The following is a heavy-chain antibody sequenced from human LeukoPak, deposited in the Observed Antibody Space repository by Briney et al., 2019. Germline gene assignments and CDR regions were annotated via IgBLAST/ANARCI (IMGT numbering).Heavy chain of an antibody. D-gene: IGHD6-6*01. Sequence: PSETLSLTCTVSGGSISSSSYYWGWIRQPPGKGLEWIGSIYYSGSTYYNPSLKSRVTISVDTSKNQFSLKLSSVTAADTAVYYCARGEELVPDYWGQGTLVTVSS. CDR3: ARGEELVPDY. CDR2: IYYSGST. J-gene: IGHJ4*02. CDR1: GGSISSSSYY. V-gene: IGHV4-39*07.